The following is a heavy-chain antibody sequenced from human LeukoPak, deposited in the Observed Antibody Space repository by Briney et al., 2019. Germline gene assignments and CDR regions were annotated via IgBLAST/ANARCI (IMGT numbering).Heavy chain of an antibody. Sequence: SETLSLTCAVSGGSISSTNWWSWVRQSPGKGLEWIGEIYHSGSTNYNPSLKSRVTISVDTSKNQFSLKLSSVTAADTAVYYCARGRPADYYYYYYMDVWGKGTTVTISS. CDR2: IYHSGST. D-gene: IGHD1-14*01. V-gene: IGHV4-4*02. CDR1: GGSISSTNW. J-gene: IGHJ6*03. CDR3: ARGRPADYYYYYYMDV.